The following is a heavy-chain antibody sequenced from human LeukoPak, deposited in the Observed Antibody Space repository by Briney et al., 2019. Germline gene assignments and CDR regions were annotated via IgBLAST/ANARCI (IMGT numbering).Heavy chain of an antibody. Sequence: ASVTGSCKASGYTFTAYYMHWVRQAPGQGLEWMGWINPNSGGTNYAQKFQGRVTMTSDTSISTAYLELNSLRSDHTAVYYCASGGATPGGFDYWGQGTLVTVSS. CDR3: ASGGATPGGFDY. J-gene: IGHJ4*02. D-gene: IGHD1-26*01. CDR2: INPNSGGT. V-gene: IGHV1-2*02. CDR1: GYTFTAYY.